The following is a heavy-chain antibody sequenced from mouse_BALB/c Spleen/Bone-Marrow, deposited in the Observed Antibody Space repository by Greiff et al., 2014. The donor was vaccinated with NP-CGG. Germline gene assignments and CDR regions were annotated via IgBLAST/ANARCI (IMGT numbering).Heavy chain of an antibody. CDR1: GYTFTSYW. Sequence: LQQPGSELVRPGASVKLSCKASGYTFTSYWMHWVKQRPGQGLEWIGNIYPGSGSTNYDEKFKNKATLTVDTSSSTAYMQLSSLTSEDSAVYYCTRPPITTVVAETMDYWGQGTSVTVSS. CDR2: IYPGSGST. D-gene: IGHD1-1*01. J-gene: IGHJ4*01. V-gene: IGHV1S22*01. CDR3: TRPPITTVVAETMDY.